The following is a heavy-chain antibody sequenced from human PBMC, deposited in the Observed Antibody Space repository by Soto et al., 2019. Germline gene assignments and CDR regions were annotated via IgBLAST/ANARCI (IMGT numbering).Heavy chain of an antibody. D-gene: IGHD3-10*01. CDR3: ARVTFINGMDV. V-gene: IGHV4-31*03. CDR1: GGSISSGGYY. J-gene: IGHJ6*02. CDR2: IYYSGST. Sequence: SETLSLTCTVSGGSISSGGYYWSWIRQHPGKGLEWIGYIYYSGSTYYNPSLKSRVTISVDTSKNQFSLKLSSVTAADTAVYYCARVTFINGMDVWGQGTTVTVS.